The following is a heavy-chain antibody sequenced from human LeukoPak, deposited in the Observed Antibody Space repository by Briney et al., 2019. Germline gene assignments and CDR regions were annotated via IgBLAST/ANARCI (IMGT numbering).Heavy chain of an antibody. CDR2: INTKTGNP. CDR3: AKGGWVAVTGMDS. CDR1: GYTFTGHA. Sequence: ASVKVSCKASGYTFTGHAMNWVRQAPGQGPEWMGYINTKTGNPTYAQGFTGRFVFSLDTSVSTAYLQIGSLKPEDTGAYYCAKGGWVAVTGMDSWGQGTLVTVSS. J-gene: IGHJ4*02. V-gene: IGHV7-4-1*01. D-gene: IGHD6-19*01.